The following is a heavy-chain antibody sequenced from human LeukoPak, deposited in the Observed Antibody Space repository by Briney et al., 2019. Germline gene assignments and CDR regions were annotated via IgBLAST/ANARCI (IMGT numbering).Heavy chain of an antibody. J-gene: IGHJ6*03. CDR1: GGTFSSYA. V-gene: IGHV1-69*13. CDR3: AGGDIVATILGYYYYHMDV. Sequence: ASVKVSCKASGGTFSSYAISWVRQAPGQGLEWMGGIIPIFGTANYAQKFQGRVTITADESTSTAYMELSSLRSEDTAVYYCAGGDIVATILGYYYYHMDVWGKGTTVTVSS. D-gene: IGHD5-12*01. CDR2: IIPIFGTA.